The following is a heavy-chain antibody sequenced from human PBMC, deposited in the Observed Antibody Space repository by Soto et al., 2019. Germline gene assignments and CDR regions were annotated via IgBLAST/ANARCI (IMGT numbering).Heavy chain of an antibody. D-gene: IGHD3-16*02. CDR3: ARDPPVTFGRVIADDAFDI. CDR1: GYTFTGYY. CDR2: INPNSGGT. J-gene: IGHJ3*02. V-gene: IGHV1-2*02. Sequence: ASVKVSCKASGYTFTGYYMHWVRQAPGQGLEWMGWINPNSGGTNYAQKFQDRVTMTRDTSISTAYMELSRLRSDDTAVYYCARDPPVTFGRVIADDAFDIWGQWTMVTV.